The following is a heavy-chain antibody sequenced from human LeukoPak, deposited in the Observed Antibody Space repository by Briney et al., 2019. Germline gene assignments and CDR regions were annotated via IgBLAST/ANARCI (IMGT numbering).Heavy chain of an antibody. Sequence: SETLSLTCTVSGGSISSYYWSWIRQPQGKGLEWIGYIYTSGSTNYNPSLKSRVTISVDTSKNQFSLKLSSVTAADTAVYYCARLQRHYYYYMDVWGKGTTVTVSS. V-gene: IGHV4-4*09. D-gene: IGHD4-11*01. CDR2: IYTSGST. CDR1: GGSISSYY. CDR3: ARLQRHYYYYMDV. J-gene: IGHJ6*03.